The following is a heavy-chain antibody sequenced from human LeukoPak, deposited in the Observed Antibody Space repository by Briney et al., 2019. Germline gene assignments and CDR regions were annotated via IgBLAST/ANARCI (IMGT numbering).Heavy chain of an antibody. CDR3: VRRSTSGWYGGFDY. CDR1: GYTFTSYW. V-gene: IGHV5-51*01. D-gene: IGHD6-19*01. Sequence: GESLKISCKGSGYTFTSYWIGWVRQMPGQGLEWMGIIYPGDSDTRYSPSFQGQVTISADKSISTAYLQWSSLKASDTAIYYCVRRSTSGWYGGFDYWGQGTLVTVSS. CDR2: IYPGDSDT. J-gene: IGHJ4*02.